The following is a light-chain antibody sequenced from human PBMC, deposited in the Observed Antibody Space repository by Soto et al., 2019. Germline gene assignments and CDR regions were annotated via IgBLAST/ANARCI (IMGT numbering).Light chain of an antibody. CDR3: QQSSSAPPFT. CDR1: QSINIY. CDR2: GAT. V-gene: IGKV1-39*01. J-gene: IGKJ3*01. Sequence: DFQMTQSPSSLSASVGDRVTIACRASQSINIYLNWYQHNPRKAPKLLIYGATSLHSGVPSRFSADGSGTDFNLTISSLQPEDFATYYCQQSSSAPPFTFGPATKVDIK.